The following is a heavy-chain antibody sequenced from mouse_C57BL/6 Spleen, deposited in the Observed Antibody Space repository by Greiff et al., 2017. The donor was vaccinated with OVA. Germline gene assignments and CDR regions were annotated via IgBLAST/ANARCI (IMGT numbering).Heavy chain of an antibody. D-gene: IGHD2-4*01. Sequence: VKLMESGAELVRPGASVTLSCKASGYTFTDYEMHWVKQTPVHGLEWIGAIDPETGGTAYNQKFKGKAILTADKSSSTAYMELRSLTSEDSAVYYCTREGLRRGFAYWGQGTLVTVSA. CDR1: GYTFTDYE. J-gene: IGHJ3*01. CDR2: IDPETGGT. CDR3: TREGLRRGFAY. V-gene: IGHV1-15*01.